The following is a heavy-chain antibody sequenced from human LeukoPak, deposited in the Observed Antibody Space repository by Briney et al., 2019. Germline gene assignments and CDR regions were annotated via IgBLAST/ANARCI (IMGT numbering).Heavy chain of an antibody. D-gene: IGHD5-24*01. CDR3: AKDPRVGSRVATPCH. V-gene: IGHV3-23*01. J-gene: IGHJ4*02. CDR1: GFTFRTYA. Sequence: GGSLRLSCAASGFTFRTYAMSWVLQAPGKGLEWVSAISGNGRNTYYADSVKGRFTISRDNSKSTLFLQMNSLRAEDTAVYYCAKDPRVGSRVATPCHWGQGTLVTVSS. CDR2: ISGNGRNT.